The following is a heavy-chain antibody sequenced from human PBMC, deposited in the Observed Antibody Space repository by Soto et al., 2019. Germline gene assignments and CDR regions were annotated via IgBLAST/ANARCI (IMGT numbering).Heavy chain of an antibody. D-gene: IGHD6-13*01. CDR3: ARGIAAAGSFDY. J-gene: IGHJ4*02. CDR2: IYSGGST. Sequence: GGSLRLSCAASGFTVSSNYMSWVRQAPGKGLEWVSVIYSGGSTYYTDSVKGRFTISRDNSKNTLYLQMNSLRAEDTAVYYCARGIAAAGSFDYWGQGTLVTVSS. CDR1: GFTVSSNY. V-gene: IGHV3-66*02.